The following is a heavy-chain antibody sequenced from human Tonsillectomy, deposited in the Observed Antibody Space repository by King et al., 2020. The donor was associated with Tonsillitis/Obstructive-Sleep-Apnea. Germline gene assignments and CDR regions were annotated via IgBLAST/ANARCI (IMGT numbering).Heavy chain of an antibody. CDR3: ARDLLATAMSLDV. CDR2: ISSSGSTI. J-gene: IGHJ6*04. V-gene: IGHV3-11*01. D-gene: IGHD5-18*01. Sequence: VQLVVSGRGLVKPGGSLRLSCAASGFTFSDYYMSWIRQAPGKGLEWVSYISSSGSTIYYADSVKGRFTISRDNAKNSLYLQMNSLRAEDTAVYYCARDLLATAMSLDVWGKGTTVTVSS. CDR1: GFTFSDYY.